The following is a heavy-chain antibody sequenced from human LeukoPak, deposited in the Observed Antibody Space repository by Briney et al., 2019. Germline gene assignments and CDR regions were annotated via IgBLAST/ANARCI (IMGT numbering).Heavy chain of an antibody. CDR3: ARAWIELWSHDY. J-gene: IGHJ4*02. V-gene: IGHV3-7*03. D-gene: IGHD5-18*01. CDR2: IKQDGGQI. Sequence: GGSLRLSCAASEFTFSSYWMSWVRQAPGKGLEWVANIKQDGGQIYYLESVKGRFTVSRDNAKNSLYLQMNSLRAEDTAVYYCARAWIELWSHDYWGQGTLVTVSS. CDR1: EFTFSSYW.